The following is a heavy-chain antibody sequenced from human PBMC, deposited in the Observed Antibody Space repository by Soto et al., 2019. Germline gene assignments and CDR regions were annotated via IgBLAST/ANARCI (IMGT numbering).Heavy chain of an antibody. CDR3: ARHVNRGAIFDY. CDR2: INYSGST. J-gene: IGHJ4*02. D-gene: IGHD3-3*01. V-gene: IGHV4-59*08. CDR1: GGSISRYY. Sequence: QVQLQESGPGLVKPSETLSLTCTVSGGSISRYYWSWIRQPPGKGLEWIGYINYSGSTTSNPSLRIRVTISVDPSNKQLSLKLSSVTAADTAVYYCARHVNRGAIFDYWGQGTLGTVSS.